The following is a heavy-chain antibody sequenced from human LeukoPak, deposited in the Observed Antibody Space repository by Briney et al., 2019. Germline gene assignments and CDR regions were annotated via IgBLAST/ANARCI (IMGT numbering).Heavy chain of an antibody. D-gene: IGHD5-12*01. V-gene: IGHV1-69*06. CDR2: IIPIFGTA. CDR3: ARTIVATITSWFDP. Sequence: SVKVSCKASGGTLSNYAISWVRQAPGQGLEWMGGIIPIFGTANYAQKFQGRVTITADKSTSTAYMELSSLRSEDTAVYYCARTIVATITSWFDPWGQGTLVTVSS. CDR1: GGTLSNYA. J-gene: IGHJ5*02.